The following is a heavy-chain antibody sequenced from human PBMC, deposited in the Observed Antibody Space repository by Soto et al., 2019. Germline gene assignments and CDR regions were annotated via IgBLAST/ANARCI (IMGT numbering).Heavy chain of an antibody. CDR1: GFTFSSYA. Sequence: VGSLRLSCAASGFTFSSYAMSWVRQAPGKGLEWVSAISGSGGSTYYADSVKGRFTISRDNSKNTLYLQMNSLRAEDTAVYYCAKDPIVVVPAAIALDYWGQGTLVTVSS. D-gene: IGHD2-2*01. J-gene: IGHJ4*02. CDR2: ISGSGGST. V-gene: IGHV3-23*01. CDR3: AKDPIVVVPAAIALDY.